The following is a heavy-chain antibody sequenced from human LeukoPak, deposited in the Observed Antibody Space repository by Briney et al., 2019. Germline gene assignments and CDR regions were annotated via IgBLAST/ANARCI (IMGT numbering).Heavy chain of an antibody. Sequence: ASVKVSCKASGGTFSSYAISWVRQAPGPGLEWMGRIIPIFGTANYAQKFQGRVTITADESTSTAYMELSSLRSEDTAVYYCASWVRESPPFGAAHYYYYGMDVWGQGTTVTVSS. CDR3: ASWVRESPPFGAAHYYYYGMDV. CDR2: IIPIFGTA. V-gene: IGHV1-69*15. D-gene: IGHD3-10*01. J-gene: IGHJ6*02. CDR1: GGTFSSYA.